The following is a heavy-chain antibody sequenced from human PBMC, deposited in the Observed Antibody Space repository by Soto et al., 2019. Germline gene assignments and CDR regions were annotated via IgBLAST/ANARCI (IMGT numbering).Heavy chain of an antibody. Sequence: EVQLVESGGGLVQPGGSLRLSCEASAFTLSSYWMSWVRQAPGKGLEWVANIKPDGSEKYYVDSVKGRFTISRDNTKNXLYLQXSXXXXEDTAIYYCARDYEFGFDIWGQGTLVTVSS. V-gene: IGHV3-7*01. CDR2: IKPDGSEK. D-gene: IGHD3-22*01. CDR1: AFTLSSYW. J-gene: IGHJ3*02. CDR3: ARDYEFGFDI.